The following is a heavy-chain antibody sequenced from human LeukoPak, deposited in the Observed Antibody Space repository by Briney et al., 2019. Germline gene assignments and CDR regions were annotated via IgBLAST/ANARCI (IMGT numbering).Heavy chain of an antibody. Sequence: SETLSLTCAVYGGSFSTYYWSWIRQPPGKGLEWIGEINHSGSTTYNPSLESRVTISIDTSKNQFSLKLSSVTAADTAVYYCARQGDSYNYWYFDLWGRGTLVTVSS. CDR3: ARQGDSYNYWYFDL. D-gene: IGHD5-24*01. V-gene: IGHV4-34*01. CDR2: INHSGST. J-gene: IGHJ2*01. CDR1: GGSFSTYY.